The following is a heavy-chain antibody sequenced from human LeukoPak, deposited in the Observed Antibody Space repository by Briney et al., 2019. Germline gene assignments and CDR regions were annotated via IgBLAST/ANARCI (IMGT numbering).Heavy chain of an antibody. CDR1: GGSISSHY. Sequence: SETLSLTCTISGGSISSHYWSWIRQSDGKGLEWIGRMFISGRTNYNPSLQSRVTMSLDKSKNQFSLNLNSVTAADTAVYFCARDGGWGWFDPWGRGTPVTVSS. V-gene: IGHV4-4*07. J-gene: IGHJ5*02. CDR2: MFISGRT. D-gene: IGHD6-19*01. CDR3: ARDGGWGWFDP.